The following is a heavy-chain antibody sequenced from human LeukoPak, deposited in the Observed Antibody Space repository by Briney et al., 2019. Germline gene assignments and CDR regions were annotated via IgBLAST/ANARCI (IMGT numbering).Heavy chain of an antibody. CDR2: ISSSSSYI. D-gene: IGHD5-12*01. J-gene: IGHJ4*02. V-gene: IGHV3-21*04. Sequence: GGSLRLSCAAPGFTFSSYSMNWVRQAPGKGLEWVSSISSSSSYIYYADSVKGRFTISRDNAKNSLYLQMNSLRAEDTAVYYCAREVATITVAAAGGIDYWGQGTLVTVSS. CDR1: GFTFSSYS. CDR3: AREVATITVAAAGGIDY.